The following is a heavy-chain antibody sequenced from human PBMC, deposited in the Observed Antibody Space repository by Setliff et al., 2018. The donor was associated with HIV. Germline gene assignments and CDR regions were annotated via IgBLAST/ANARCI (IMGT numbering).Heavy chain of an antibody. CDR2: ISSNNKYM. CDR1: GFTLSAYS. V-gene: IGHV3-21*04. CDR3: AKDRGSGYYSPSDY. D-gene: IGHD3-22*01. Sequence: PGGSLRLSCEASGFTLSAYSMNWVRQAPGKGLEWVSSISSNNKYMYYADSVKGRFTISRDNSKSTLYLQMNSLRAEDTAVYYCAKDRGSGYYSPSDYWGQGTLVTVSS. J-gene: IGHJ4*02.